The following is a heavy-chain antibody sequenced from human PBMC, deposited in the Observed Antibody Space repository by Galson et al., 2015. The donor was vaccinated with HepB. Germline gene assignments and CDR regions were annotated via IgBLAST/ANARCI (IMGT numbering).Heavy chain of an antibody. CDR3: VRARREVLRFFDSDH. J-gene: IGHJ4*02. CDR1: AFPLSDYA. V-gene: IGHV3-11*06. D-gene: IGHD3-3*01. Sequence: SLRLSCAASAFPLSDYATSWIRQAPGKGLEWVSSINSVSSHIYYADSVRGRFTISRDNAKNSLSLQMNSLRVEDTAVYYCVRARREVLRFFDSDHWGQGTLVTVSS. CDR2: INSVSSHI.